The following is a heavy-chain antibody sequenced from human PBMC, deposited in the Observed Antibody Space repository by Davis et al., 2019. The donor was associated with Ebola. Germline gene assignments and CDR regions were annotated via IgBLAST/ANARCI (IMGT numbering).Heavy chain of an antibody. Sequence: ASVKVSCKASGYTFTSYEINWVRQATGQGLEWMGWMNPNSGNTGYAQKFQGRVTMTRNTSISTAYMELSSLRSEDTAVYYCARAYGYCTGGVCPQFGDVWGQGTTVTVSS. CDR2: MNPNSGNT. CDR1: GYTFTSYE. D-gene: IGHD2-8*02. V-gene: IGHV1-8*01. J-gene: IGHJ6*02. CDR3: ARAYGYCTGGVCPQFGDV.